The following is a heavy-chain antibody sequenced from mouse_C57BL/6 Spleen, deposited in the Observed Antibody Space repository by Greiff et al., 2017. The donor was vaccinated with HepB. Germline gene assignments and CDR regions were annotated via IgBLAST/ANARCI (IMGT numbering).Heavy chain of an antibody. J-gene: IGHJ2*01. V-gene: IGHV7-3*01. CDR2: IRNKANGYTT. CDR1: GFTFTDYY. CDR3: ARYYGVTTSYYFDY. D-gene: IGHD2-1*01. Sequence: VMLVESGGGLVQPGGSLSLSCAASGFTFTDYYMSWVRQPPGKALEWLGFIRNKANGYTTEYSASVKGRFTISRDNSQSILYLQMNALRAEDSATYYCARYYGVTTSYYFDYWGQGTTLTVSS.